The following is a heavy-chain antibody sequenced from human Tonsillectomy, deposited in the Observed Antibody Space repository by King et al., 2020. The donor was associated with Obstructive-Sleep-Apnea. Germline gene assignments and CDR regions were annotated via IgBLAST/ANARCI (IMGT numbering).Heavy chain of an antibody. V-gene: IGHV3-30*04. CDR2: ISYDGSNK. D-gene: IGHD3-16*01. J-gene: IGHJ4*02. CDR3: ARDPARAFGY. CDR1: GFTFSSYA. Sequence: VQLVESGGGVVQPGRSLRLSCAASGFTFSSYAMHWVRQAPGKGLEWVAVISYDGSNKYYADSVKGRFTISRDNSKNTLYLQMNSLRAEDTAVYYCARDPARAFGYWGQGTLVTVSS.